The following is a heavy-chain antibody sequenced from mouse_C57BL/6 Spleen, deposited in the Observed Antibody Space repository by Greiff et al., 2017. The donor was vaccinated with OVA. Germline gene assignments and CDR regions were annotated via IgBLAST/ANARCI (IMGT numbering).Heavy chain of an antibody. Sequence: QVQLQQPGAELVRPGSSVKLSCKASGYTFTSYWMDWVKQRPGQGLEWIGNIYPSDSETHYNPKFKDKATLTVDKSSSTAYMQLSSLTSEDSAVYYCARGYYGSSYFAYWGQGTLVTVSA. V-gene: IGHV1-61*01. CDR2: IYPSDSET. J-gene: IGHJ3*01. D-gene: IGHD1-1*01. CDR1: GYTFTSYW. CDR3: ARGYYGSSYFAY.